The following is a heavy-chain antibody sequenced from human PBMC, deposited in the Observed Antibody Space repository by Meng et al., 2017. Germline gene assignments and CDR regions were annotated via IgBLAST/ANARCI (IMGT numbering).Heavy chain of an antibody. CDR1: GWSLSGYC. Sequence: QVQVAYGRAGPWKPSDTLSLTCAVYGWSLSGYCWSWIRQPPGKGLEWIGEINHSGSTNYNPSLKSRGTISVETSKNQFSLKLSSVTAADTAVYYCARRGIAARPFYYWGQGTLVTVSS. V-gene: IGHV4-34*01. J-gene: IGHJ4*02. D-gene: IGHD6-6*01. CDR3: ARRGIAARPFYY. CDR2: INHSGST.